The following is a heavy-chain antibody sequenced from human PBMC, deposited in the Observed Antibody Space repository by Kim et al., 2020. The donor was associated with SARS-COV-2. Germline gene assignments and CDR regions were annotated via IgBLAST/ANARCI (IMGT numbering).Heavy chain of an antibody. CDR2: IRSKAYGGTT. CDR3: TRVRYFDWLLWGGFDY. D-gene: IGHD3-9*01. CDR1: GFTFGDYA. J-gene: IGHJ4*02. V-gene: IGHV3-49*03. Sequence: GGSLRLSCTASGFTFGDYAMSWFRQAPGKGLEWVGFIRSKAYGGTTEYAASVKGRFTISRDDSKSIAYLQMNSLKTEDTAVYYCTRVRYFDWLLWGGFDYWGQGTLVTVSS.